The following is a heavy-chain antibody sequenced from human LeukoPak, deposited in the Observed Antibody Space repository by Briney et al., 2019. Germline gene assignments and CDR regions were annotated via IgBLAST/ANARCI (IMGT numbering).Heavy chain of an antibody. J-gene: IGHJ4*02. CDR2: INHSGST. CDR1: GGSFSGYY. CDR3: ARNVRGGSTYLDY. D-gene: IGHD3-10*02. V-gene: IGHV4-34*01. Sequence: PSETLSLTCAVYGGSFSGYYWSWIRQPPGKGLEWIGEINHSGSTNYNPSLKSRVTISVDTSKNQFSLKVRSVTAADTAVYYCARNVRGGSTYLDYWGEGTLVTVSS.